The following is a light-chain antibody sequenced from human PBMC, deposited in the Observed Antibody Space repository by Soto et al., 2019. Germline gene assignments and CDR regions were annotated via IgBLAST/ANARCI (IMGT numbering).Light chain of an antibody. CDR1: SSDVGGHNY. Sequence: QSVLTRPPSASVSPGQSVTSSCTGTSSDVGGHNYVSWYQQHPGKAPKLMLYEVSKRPSGVPDRFSGSKSGNTASLTVSALQAEDEADYYCCSYAGSNNFYVFGTGTKVTVL. CDR3: CSYAGSNNFYV. CDR2: EVS. V-gene: IGLV2-8*01. J-gene: IGLJ1*01.